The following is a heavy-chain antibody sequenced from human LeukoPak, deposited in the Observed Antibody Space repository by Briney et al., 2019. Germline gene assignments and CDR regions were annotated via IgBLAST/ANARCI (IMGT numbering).Heavy chain of an antibody. Sequence: SVKVSCKVSGYTLTELSMHWVRQAPGQGLQWMGGIIPIFGTANYAQKFQGRVTITADKSTSTAYMELSSLRSEDTAVYYCARDSRLYCSGGSCSDYWGQGTLVTVSS. CDR1: GYTLTELS. CDR2: IIPIFGTA. CDR3: ARDSRLYCSGGSCSDY. J-gene: IGHJ4*02. V-gene: IGHV1-69*06. D-gene: IGHD2-15*01.